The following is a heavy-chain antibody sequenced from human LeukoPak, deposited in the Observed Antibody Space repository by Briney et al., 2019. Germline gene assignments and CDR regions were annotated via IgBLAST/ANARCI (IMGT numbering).Heavy chain of an antibody. CDR3: ARDVGDIVTIPAAISVP. J-gene: IGHJ5*02. D-gene: IGHD2-2*01. V-gene: IGHV1-18*01. CDR2: ISAYNGNT. Sequence: ASVKVSCKASGGTFSSYAISWVRQAPGQGLEWMGWISAYNGNTNYAQMVQGRVTMTTDTSTSTAYMEVRSLRSDDTAMYYCARDVGDIVTIPAAISVPWGQGTLVTVSS. CDR1: GGTFSSYA.